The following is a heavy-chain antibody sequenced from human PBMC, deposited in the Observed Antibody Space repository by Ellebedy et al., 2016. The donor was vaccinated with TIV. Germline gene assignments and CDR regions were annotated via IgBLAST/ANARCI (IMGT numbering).Heavy chain of an antibody. Sequence: GESLKISCAASGFTFSSSWMHWVRQAPGKGLVWVSRVNSDGSSTSYGDSVKGRFTISRDNARSTLYLQMNSLRAEDTAVYYCARGGSTSCYGWGQGTLVTVSS. J-gene: IGHJ4*02. CDR2: VNSDGSST. CDR1: GFTFSSSW. CDR3: ARGGSTSCYG. V-gene: IGHV3-74*01. D-gene: IGHD2-2*01.